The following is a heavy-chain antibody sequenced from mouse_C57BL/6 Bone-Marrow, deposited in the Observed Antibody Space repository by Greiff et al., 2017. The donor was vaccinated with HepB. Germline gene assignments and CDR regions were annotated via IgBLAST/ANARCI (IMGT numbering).Heavy chain of an antibody. Sequence: EVKLMESGGGLVKPGGSLKLSCAASGFTFSDYGMHWVRQAPEKGLEWVAYISSGSSNIDYADTVKGRFTISRDNAKNTPFLQMTSQRSEDTAMYYYEINWEGDYYAMDYWGQGTSVTVSS. V-gene: IGHV5-17*01. CDR1: GFTFSDYG. CDR3: EINWEGDYYAMDY. J-gene: IGHJ4*01. CDR2: ISSGSSNI. D-gene: IGHD4-1*01.